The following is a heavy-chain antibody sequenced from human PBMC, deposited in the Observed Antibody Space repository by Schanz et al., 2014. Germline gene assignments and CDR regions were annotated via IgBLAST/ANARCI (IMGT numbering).Heavy chain of an antibody. CDR2: ISGSGRDT. CDR3: ARDEGRDGYNLAFDV. Sequence: VQLVESGGGVVQPGRSLRLSCAASGFTFSAHAMSWVRQAPGKGPEWFSAISGSGRDTYYAASVKGRFTISRDNSKNTLSLQMNSLRAEDTAVYYCARDEGRDGYNLAFDVWGQGTTVTVSS. D-gene: IGHD5-12*01. J-gene: IGHJ6*02. CDR1: GFTFSAHA. V-gene: IGHV3-23*04.